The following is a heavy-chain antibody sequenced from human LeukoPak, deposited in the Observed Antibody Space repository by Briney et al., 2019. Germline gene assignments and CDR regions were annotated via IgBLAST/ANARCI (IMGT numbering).Heavy chain of an antibody. V-gene: IGHV1-2*06. D-gene: IGHD3-22*01. Sequence: ASVKVSCKASGYTFTGYYMHLVRQAPGQGLEWMGRINPNSGGTNYAQKFQGRVTMTRDTSISTAYMELSRLRSDDTAVYYCAQSSGSYLFSFDYLGQGTLVTVSS. CDR2: INPNSGGT. CDR1: GYTFTGYY. J-gene: IGHJ4*02. CDR3: AQSSGSYLFSFDY.